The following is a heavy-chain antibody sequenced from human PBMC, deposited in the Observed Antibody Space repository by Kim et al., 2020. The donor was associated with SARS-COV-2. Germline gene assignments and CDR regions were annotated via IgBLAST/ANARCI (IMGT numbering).Heavy chain of an antibody. CDR3: AKDNGSGSYWGYYYYGMGV. Sequence: GGSLRLSCAASGFTFSSYGMHWVRQAPGKGLEWVAVISYDGSNKYYADSVKGRFTISRDNSKNTLYLQMNSLRAGDTALYYCAKDNGSGSYWGYYYYGMGVWRQGTTVTVSS. CDR1: GFTFSSYG. D-gene: IGHD3-10*01. V-gene: IGHV3-30*18. J-gene: IGHJ6*02. CDR2: ISYDGSNK.